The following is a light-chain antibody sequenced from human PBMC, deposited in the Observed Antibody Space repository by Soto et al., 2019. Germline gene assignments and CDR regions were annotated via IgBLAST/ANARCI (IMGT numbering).Light chain of an antibody. CDR3: QQRSNWPST. V-gene: IGKV3-11*01. CDR1: QSVSRF. J-gene: IGKJ4*01. CDR2: DAS. Sequence: EIVLTQSPATLSLSPGNRATLSCRASQSVSRFLAWNQQKPGQAPRLLIYDASNRATGIPARFSGSGSGTDFTLTITSLAPEAFAVYYCQQRSNWPSTFGGGTKVEI.